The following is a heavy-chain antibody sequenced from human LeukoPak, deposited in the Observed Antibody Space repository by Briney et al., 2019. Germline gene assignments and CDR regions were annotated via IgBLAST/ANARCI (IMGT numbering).Heavy chain of an antibody. CDR3: AREVGGYYGSGSYYSWFDP. D-gene: IGHD3-10*01. J-gene: IGHJ5*02. V-gene: IGHV4-59*01. CDR2: IYYSGRT. CDR1: GGSISSYY. Sequence: PSETLSLTCSVSGGSISSYYWSWIRQPPGKGLEWIGYIYYSGRTNYNPSLKSRVTISVDTSKNQFSLKPSSVTAADTAVYYCAREVGGYYGSGSYYSWFDPWGQGTLVTVSS.